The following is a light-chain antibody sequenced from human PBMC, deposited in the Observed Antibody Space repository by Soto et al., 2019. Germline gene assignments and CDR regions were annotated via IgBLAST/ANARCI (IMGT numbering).Light chain of an antibody. Sequence: QSALTQPASVSGSPGQSITISCTGTSSDIGSYNYVSWYQQHPGEVPRLMIYDVSNRPSGVSNRFSGSKSGNTASLTISGLQAEDAADYYCGSYTSDNTLVFGGGTKLTVL. CDR1: SSDIGSYNY. CDR3: GSYTSDNTLV. CDR2: DVS. J-gene: IGLJ2*01. V-gene: IGLV2-14*03.